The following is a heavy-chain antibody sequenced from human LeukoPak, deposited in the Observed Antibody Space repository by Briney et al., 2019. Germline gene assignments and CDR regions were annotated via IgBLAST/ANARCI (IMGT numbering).Heavy chain of an antibody. CDR2: IIPIFGTA. V-gene: IGHV1-69*01. CDR3: ARLTAMVTDFDY. J-gene: IGHJ4*02. D-gene: IGHD5-18*01. Sequence: SVKVSCKASGGTFSSYAISWVRQAPGQGLEWMGGIIPIFGTANYAQRFQGRVTITADESTSTAYMELSSLRSEDTAVYYCARLTAMVTDFDYWGQGTLVTVSS. CDR1: GGTFSSYA.